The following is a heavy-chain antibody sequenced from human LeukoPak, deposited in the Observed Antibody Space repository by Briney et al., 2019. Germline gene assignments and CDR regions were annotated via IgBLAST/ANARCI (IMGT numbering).Heavy chain of an antibody. CDR3: ATAVVVLGVTGRGWFDP. CDR2: FDPEDGET. CDR1: GYTLTELS. D-gene: IGHD3-10*01. Sequence: GASVKVSFKCSGYTLTELSMHLVRHAPGKGLEWMGSFDPEDGETIYAQKFQGRVTMTEDTSTDTAYMELSSLRSEDTAVYYCATAVVVLGVTGRGWFDPWGQGTLVTVSS. V-gene: IGHV1-24*01. J-gene: IGHJ5*02.